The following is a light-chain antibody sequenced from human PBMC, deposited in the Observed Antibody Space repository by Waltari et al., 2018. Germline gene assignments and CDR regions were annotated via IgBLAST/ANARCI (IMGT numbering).Light chain of an antibody. J-gene: IGKJ2*01. CDR2: AAS. Sequence: DIQVTQSPSFLSASVGDRVTIPCRANQGISSYLAWYQQKPGKAPKLLIYAASTLQSGVPSRFRGSGSGTEFTLTISSLQPEDFATYYCQQLNSNPPYTFGQGTKLEIK. V-gene: IGKV1-9*01. CDR3: QQLNSNPPYT. CDR1: QGISSY.